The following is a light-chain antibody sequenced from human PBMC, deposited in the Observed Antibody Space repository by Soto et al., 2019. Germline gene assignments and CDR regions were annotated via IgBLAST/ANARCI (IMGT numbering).Light chain of an antibody. CDR3: QQYFSIPWR. V-gene: IGKV4-1*01. CDR2: WAS. J-gene: IGKJ1*01. Sequence: DIVMTQSPDSLAVSLGERATINCKSSQSVLYSSNNKNYLAWYQQRPGQPPNLLIYWASTRESGVPDRVSGSGSGTDFALSSSSLQAEDVAIYYCQQYFSIPWRFGQGTKVEIK. CDR1: QSVLYSSNNKNY.